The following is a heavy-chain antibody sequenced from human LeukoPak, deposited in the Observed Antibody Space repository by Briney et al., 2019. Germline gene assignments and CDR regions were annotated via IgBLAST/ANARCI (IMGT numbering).Heavy chain of an antibody. Sequence: GGSLRLSCAASGFTFSNYGMSWARQAPGKGPEWVSLISVSGDTTYYADSVKGRFTISRDNSKNTVFLHMDSLRADDTAVYYCAKVDCSGGSCYGFSYFYYGMDVWGQGTTVTVSS. CDR3: AKVDCSGGSCYGFSYFYYGMDV. V-gene: IGHV3-23*01. D-gene: IGHD2-15*01. CDR2: ISVSGDTT. CDR1: GFTFSNYG. J-gene: IGHJ6*02.